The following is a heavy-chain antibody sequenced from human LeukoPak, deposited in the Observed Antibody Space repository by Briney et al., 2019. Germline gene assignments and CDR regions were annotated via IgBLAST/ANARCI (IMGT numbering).Heavy chain of an antibody. D-gene: IGHD1-1*01. CDR1: GFTFDDYA. V-gene: IGHV3-9*01. Sequence: GGSLRLSCAASGFTFDDYAMHWVRQAPGKGLEWVSGISWNSGSIGYADSVKGRFTISRDNSDNTLYLQMNSLRVEDTALYYCAKDLSWNQIDYWGQGTRVTVSS. CDR3: AKDLSWNQIDY. J-gene: IGHJ4*02. CDR2: ISWNSGSI.